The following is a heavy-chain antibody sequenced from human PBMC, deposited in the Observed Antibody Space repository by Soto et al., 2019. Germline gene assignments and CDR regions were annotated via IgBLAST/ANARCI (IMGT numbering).Heavy chain of an antibody. CDR3: ARGTYLRCFDY. Sequence: QVQLVESGGGVVQPGRSLRLSCAASGFTFSSYGMHWVRQAPGKGLEWVAVIWYDGSNKYYADSVKGRFTISRDNSKNTLYLQMNSLRAEDTAVYYCARGTYLRCFDYGGQGTLVTVSS. CDR1: GFTFSSYG. V-gene: IGHV3-33*01. J-gene: IGHJ4*02. CDR2: IWYDGSNK. D-gene: IGHD4-17*01.